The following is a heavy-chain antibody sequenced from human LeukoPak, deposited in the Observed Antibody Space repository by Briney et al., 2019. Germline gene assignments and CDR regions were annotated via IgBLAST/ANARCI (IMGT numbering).Heavy chain of an antibody. D-gene: IGHD2-15*01. J-gene: IGHJ5*02. Sequence: PGGSLRLSCAASGFSFSSYSMNWVRQAPGKGLEWVSYISSSSSSIYYADSVKGRFTISRDTAKNSLYLQMNSLRAEDTAVYYCARGVVVVAATPPWFDPWGQGTLVTVSS. CDR3: ARGVVVVAATPPWFDP. V-gene: IGHV3-48*01. CDR2: ISSSSSSI. CDR1: GFSFSSYS.